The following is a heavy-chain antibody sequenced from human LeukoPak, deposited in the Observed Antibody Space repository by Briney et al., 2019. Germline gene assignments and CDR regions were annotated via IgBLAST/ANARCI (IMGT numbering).Heavy chain of an antibody. Sequence: QPGGSLGLSCPTSGFSFAYYAMDWVRQAPGKGLEWVSLITANGDSTYYADSVKGRFTISRDNSKNSLSLQMNSLRTEDTALYYCAKSIEAGTAGFSLEYCDQGTLVAVSS. D-gene: IGHD3-10*01. J-gene: IGHJ4*02. CDR2: ITANGDST. CDR3: AKSIEAGTAGFSLEY. V-gene: IGHV3-43*02. CDR1: GFSFAYYA.